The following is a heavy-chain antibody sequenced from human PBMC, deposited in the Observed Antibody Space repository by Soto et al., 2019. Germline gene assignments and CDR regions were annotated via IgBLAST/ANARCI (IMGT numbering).Heavy chain of an antibody. Sequence: GGSLRLSCAASGFTFSDYYMSWIRQAPGKGLEWVSYISSSGSTIYYADSVKGRFTISRDNAKNSLYLQMNSLGAEDTAVYYCARDPRGYSGYDHGPFDYWGQGTLVTVSS. V-gene: IGHV3-11*04. CDR1: GFTFSDYY. CDR3: ARDPRGYSGYDHGPFDY. J-gene: IGHJ4*02. CDR2: ISSSGSTI. D-gene: IGHD5-12*01.